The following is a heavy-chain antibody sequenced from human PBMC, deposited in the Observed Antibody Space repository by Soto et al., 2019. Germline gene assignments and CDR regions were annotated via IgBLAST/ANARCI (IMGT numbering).Heavy chain of an antibody. D-gene: IGHD5-18*01. CDR2: INPGGST. J-gene: IGHJ6*02. CDR1: GYAFTNYY. CDR3: ARDPSRHRGYSYAYGMDV. Sequence: ASVKVSCKASGYAFTNYYMHWVRQAPGQGLEWMGIINPGGSTSYAQKFQGRVTMTRDTSKNQFSLKLSSVTAADTAVYYCARDPSRHRGYSYAYGMDVWGQGTTVTVSS. V-gene: IGHV1-46*01.